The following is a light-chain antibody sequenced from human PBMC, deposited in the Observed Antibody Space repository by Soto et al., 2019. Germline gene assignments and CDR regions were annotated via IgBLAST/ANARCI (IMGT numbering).Light chain of an antibody. CDR3: QSYDSSLSGWV. CDR1: SSNIGAGYD. Sequence: QSVLTQPPSVSGAPGRRVTISCTGSSSNIGAGYDVHWYQQLPGTAPKLLIYGNSNRPSGVPDRFSGSKSGTSASLAITGLQDEDEADYYCQSYDSSLSGWVFGGGTKVTVL. CDR2: GNS. J-gene: IGLJ3*02. V-gene: IGLV1-40*01.